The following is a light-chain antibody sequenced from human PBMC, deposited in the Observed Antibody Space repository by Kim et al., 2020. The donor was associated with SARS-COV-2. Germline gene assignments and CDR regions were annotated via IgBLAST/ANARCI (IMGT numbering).Light chain of an antibody. Sequence: DIQMTQSRSSLSASVGDRVTITCRTSQSISSHLNWYQQKPGRAPKLLISAASTLQGGVPSRFSGSGSETDFTLTISSLQPEDFATYFCQQSYISPFTFVPGTKVNIK. CDR2: AAS. CDR3: QQSYISPFT. V-gene: IGKV1-39*01. J-gene: IGKJ3*01. CDR1: QSISSH.